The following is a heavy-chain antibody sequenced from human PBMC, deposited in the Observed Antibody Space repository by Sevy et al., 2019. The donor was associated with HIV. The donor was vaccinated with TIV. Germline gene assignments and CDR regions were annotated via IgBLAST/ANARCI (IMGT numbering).Heavy chain of an antibody. J-gene: IGHJ4*02. CDR2: ISSRSTYT. CDR3: ARVRYDSGSYYKDY. V-gene: IGHV3-11*06. D-gene: IGHD3-10*01. Sequence: GGSLRLSCAASEFTFSDYYMSWIRQAPGKGLEWVSYISSRSTYTNYADSVKGRFTISRDNARNSRYLQMNSLRAEDTAVYYCARVRYDSGSYYKDYWGQGTLVTVSS. CDR1: EFTFSDYY.